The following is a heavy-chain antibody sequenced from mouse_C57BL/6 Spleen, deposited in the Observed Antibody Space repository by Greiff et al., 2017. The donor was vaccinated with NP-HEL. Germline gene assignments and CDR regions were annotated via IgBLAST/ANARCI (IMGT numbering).Heavy chain of an antibody. CDR2: IHPNSGST. Sequence: QVQLQQPGAELVKPGASVKLSCKASGYTFTSYWMHWVKQRPGQGLEWIGMIHPNSGSTNYNEKFKSKATLTVDKSSSTAYMQLSSLTSEDSAVYYCARDGYYEGDYYAMDYWGQGTSVTVSS. V-gene: IGHV1-64*01. CDR3: ARDGYYEGDYYAMDY. D-gene: IGHD2-3*01. J-gene: IGHJ4*01. CDR1: GYTFTSYW.